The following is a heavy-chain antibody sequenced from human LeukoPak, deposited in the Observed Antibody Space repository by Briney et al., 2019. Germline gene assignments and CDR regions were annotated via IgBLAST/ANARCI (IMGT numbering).Heavy chain of an antibody. V-gene: IGHV4-39*01. CDR3: AGSVGATWLKKNRPPYYFDY. D-gene: IGHD1-26*01. CDR2: IYYSGST. Sequence: SETLSLTCTVSGGSISSSSYYWGWIRQPPGKGLEWIGSIYYSGSTYYNPSLKSRVTISVDTSKDQFSLKLSSVTAADTAVYYCAGSVGATWLKKNRPPYYFDYWGQGTLDTVSS. CDR1: GGSISSSSYY. J-gene: IGHJ4*02.